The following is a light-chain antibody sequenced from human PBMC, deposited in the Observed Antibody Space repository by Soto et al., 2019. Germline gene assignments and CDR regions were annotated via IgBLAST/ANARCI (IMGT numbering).Light chain of an antibody. CDR2: DAS. Sequence: DILMTQSPSSLSASVVDRVTITCQASQDISNYLNWYQQKPGKAPKLLIYDASNLETGVPSRFSGNGSGTDFTFTISSLQPEDIATYYCQQYDNLLLTFGGGTKVDI. J-gene: IGKJ4*01. CDR3: QQYDNLLLT. CDR1: QDISNY. V-gene: IGKV1-33*01.